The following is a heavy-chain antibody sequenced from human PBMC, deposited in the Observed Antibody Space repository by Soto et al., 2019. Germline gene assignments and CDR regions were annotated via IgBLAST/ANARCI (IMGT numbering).Heavy chain of an antibody. CDR2: IKHDGSEK. D-gene: IGHD6-19*01. CDR1: GLTFSKYW. V-gene: IGHV3-7*03. Sequence: EVQLVESGGGLVQPGGSLRLSCAASGLTFSKYWMTWVRQAPGKGLEWVATIKHDGSEKSNLDSVEGRFTISRDNAKNSLSLQMNSLRAEDTAVYFCASVPGSPGYHGLDVWGQGTTVTVSS. CDR3: ASVPGSPGYHGLDV. J-gene: IGHJ6*02.